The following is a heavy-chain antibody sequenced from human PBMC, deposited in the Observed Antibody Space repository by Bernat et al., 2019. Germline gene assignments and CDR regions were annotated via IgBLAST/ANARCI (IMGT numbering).Heavy chain of an antibody. J-gene: IGHJ6*03. V-gene: IGHV4-39*01. Sequence: QLQLQESGPGLVKPSQTLSLTCTVSGGSISSVSYYWGWIRQPPGKGLGWIGSIFYSGSTYYNPSLQSRVTISVDTSKNPFSLQLSSVTAADTAVYYCARRRSLIPGAPDYYYYYMDVWGKGTTVTVSS. CDR3: ARRRSLIPGAPDYYYYYMDV. CDR1: GGSISSVSYY. D-gene: IGHD2-2*01. CDR2: IFYSGST.